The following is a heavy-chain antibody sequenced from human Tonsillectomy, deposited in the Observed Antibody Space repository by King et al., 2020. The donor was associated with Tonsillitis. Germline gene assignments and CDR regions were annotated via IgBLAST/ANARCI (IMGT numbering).Heavy chain of an antibody. CDR3: ARGGGGAAVVTPYYFDY. CDR2: IYHNGST. V-gene: IGHV4-38-2*01. D-gene: IGHD4-23*01. J-gene: IGHJ4*02. CDR1: GYSISSGYY. Sequence: VQLQESGPGLVKPSETLSLTCAVSGYSISSGYYWGWIRQPPGKGLEWIGSIYHNGSTYYNPSLKSRVTISVDTSKNQFSLKLSSVTAADTAVYYCARGGGGAAVVTPYYFDYWGQGTLVTVSS.